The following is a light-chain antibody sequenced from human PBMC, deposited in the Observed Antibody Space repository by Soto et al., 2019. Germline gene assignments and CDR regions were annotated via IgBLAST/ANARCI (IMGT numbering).Light chain of an antibody. V-gene: IGKV3-20*01. CDR2: DAS. CDR1: QSVRSSY. CDR3: QQYGGSLT. Sequence: EIVLTQSPGTLSLSPGERATLSCRASQSVRSSYLAWYQQKPGQAPRLLIFDASSRATGIPDRFSGSGSGTDFTLTISRLDPEDFAVYYCQQYGGSLTFGGGTKVEIK. J-gene: IGKJ4*01.